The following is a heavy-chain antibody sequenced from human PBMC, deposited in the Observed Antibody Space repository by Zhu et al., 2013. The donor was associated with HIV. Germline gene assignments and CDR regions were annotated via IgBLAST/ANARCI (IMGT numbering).Heavy chain of an antibody. CDR1: NYTFNSYG. CDR3: ARDAVPAAAPYYFDY. CDR2: ISAFNGDT. D-gene: IGHD2-2*01. V-gene: IGHV1-18*01. Sequence: QVHLVQSGGEMKKPGASVKVSCKASNYTFNSYGVSWVRQAPGQGLEWMGWISAFNGDTAYAQRFQGRVTMTTDTKRTTVYIEVKNLTSADTAVYFCARDAVPAAAPYYFDYWGQGTLVTVSS. J-gene: IGHJ4*02.